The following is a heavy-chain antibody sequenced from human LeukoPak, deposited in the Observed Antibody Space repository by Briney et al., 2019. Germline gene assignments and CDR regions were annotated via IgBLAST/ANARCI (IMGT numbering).Heavy chain of an antibody. V-gene: IGHV1-24*01. Sequence: EASVKVSCKVSGYTLTELSMHWVRQAPGKGLEWMGGFDPGDGETIYAQKFQGRVTMTEDTSTDTAYMELSSLRSEDTAVYYCASSVVVPAAWSPYYFDYWGQGTLVTVSS. CDR3: ASSVVVPAAWSPYYFDY. CDR1: GYTLTELS. D-gene: IGHD2-2*01. CDR2: FDPGDGET. J-gene: IGHJ4*02.